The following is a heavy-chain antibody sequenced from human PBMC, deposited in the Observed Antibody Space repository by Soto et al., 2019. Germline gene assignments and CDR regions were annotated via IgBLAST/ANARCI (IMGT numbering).Heavy chain of an antibody. Sequence: SGPTLVNPTQTLTLTCTFSGFSLSTSGMCVSWIRQPPGKALEWLARIDWDDDKYYSTSLKTRLTISKDTSKNQVVLTMTNMDPVDTATYYCARTNIVVVPAAMTTSYYYYYMDVWGKGTTVTVSS. CDR2: IDWDDDK. CDR1: GFSLSTSGMC. D-gene: IGHD2-2*01. CDR3: ARTNIVVVPAAMTTSYYYYYMDV. J-gene: IGHJ6*03. V-gene: IGHV2-70*11.